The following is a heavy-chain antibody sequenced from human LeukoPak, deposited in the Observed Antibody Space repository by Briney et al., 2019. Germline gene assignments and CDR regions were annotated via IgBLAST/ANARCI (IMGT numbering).Heavy chain of an antibody. CDR1: GFTFDDYA. Sequence: GRSLRLSCAASGFTFDDYAMHWVRQAPGKGLEWVSGISWNSGSIGYADSVKGRFTISRDNAKNSLYLQMNSLRAEDTAVYYCARLNWNDGGWFDPWGQGTLVTVSS. CDR2: ISWNSGSI. CDR3: ARLNWNDGGWFDP. J-gene: IGHJ5*02. V-gene: IGHV3-9*01. D-gene: IGHD1-20*01.